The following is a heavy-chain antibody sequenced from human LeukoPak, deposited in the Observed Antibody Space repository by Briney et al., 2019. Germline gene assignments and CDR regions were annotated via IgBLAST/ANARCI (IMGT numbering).Heavy chain of an antibody. CDR2: ISAYNGNT. CDR1: GYTFTSYG. CDR3: AREILLWFGESALSVYYFDY. Sequence: GASVKVSCKASGYTFTSYGISWVRQAPGQGLEWMGWISAYNGNTNYAQKLQGRVTMTTDTSTSTAYMELRSLRSDDTAVYYCAREILLWFGESALSVYYFDYWGQGTLVTVSS. J-gene: IGHJ4*02. V-gene: IGHV1-18*01. D-gene: IGHD3-10*01.